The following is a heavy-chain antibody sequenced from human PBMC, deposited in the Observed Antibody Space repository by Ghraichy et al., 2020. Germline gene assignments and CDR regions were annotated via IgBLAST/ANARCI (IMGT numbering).Heavy chain of an antibody. D-gene: IGHD2-15*01. V-gene: IGHV1-2*02. J-gene: IGHJ4*02. CDR3: AKALLFCSGGGCLPLHPFDF. CDR2: INPNSGGT. Sequence: ASVKGSCKASGYTFTGYYIHWVRQAPGQGLEWMGWINPNSGGTNYAQKFQGRVTMTRDTSISTAYMELSSLRSDDTAVYYCAKALLFCSGGGCLPLHPFDFWGQGTLVTVSS. CDR1: GYTFTGYY.